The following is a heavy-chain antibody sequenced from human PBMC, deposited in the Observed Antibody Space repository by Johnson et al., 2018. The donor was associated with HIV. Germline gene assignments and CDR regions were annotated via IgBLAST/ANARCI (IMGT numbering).Heavy chain of an antibody. CDR3: TTTAFIKSAGGTRPLDI. V-gene: IGHV3-15*01. Sequence: EMQLVESGGGLVKPGGSLRLSCAASGFTFNNAWMNWVRQAPGKGLEWVGRIKSRTDGGTTDYAAPVKGRFTISRDDSKNTLYLEMNNLKSEDTAVYYCTTTAFIKSAGGTRPLDIWGQGTMVTVSS. CDR2: IKSRTDGGTT. CDR1: GFTFNNAW. D-gene: IGHD6-13*01. J-gene: IGHJ3*02.